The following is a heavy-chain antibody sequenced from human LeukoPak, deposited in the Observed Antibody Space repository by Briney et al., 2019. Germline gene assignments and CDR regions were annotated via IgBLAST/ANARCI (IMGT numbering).Heavy chain of an antibody. CDR1: GDSVSSNSAA. V-gene: IGHV4-4*07. J-gene: IGHJ1*01. D-gene: IGHD3-22*01. CDR2: IYTSGST. Sequence: SQTLSLTCAISGDSVSSNSAAWNWIRQPAGKGLEWIGRIYTSGSTNYNPSLKSRVTISVDTSKNQFSLKLSSVTAADTAVYYCARHGLSGYYYRSGYFQHWGQGTLVTVSS. CDR3: ARHGLSGYYYRSGYFQH.